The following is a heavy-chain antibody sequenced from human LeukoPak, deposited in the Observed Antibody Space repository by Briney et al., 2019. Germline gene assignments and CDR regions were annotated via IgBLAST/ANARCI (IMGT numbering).Heavy chain of an antibody. CDR3: AREDQPFRGVIITWGTPFDY. D-gene: IGHD3-10*01. J-gene: IGHJ4*02. CDR2: ISYDGSNK. V-gene: IGHV3-30-3*01. Sequence: PGGSLRLSCAASGFTFSSYAMHWVRQAPGKGLEWVAVISYDGSNKYYADSVKGRFTISRDNSKNTLYLQMNSLRAEDTAVYYCAREDQPFRGVIITWGTPFDYWGQGTLVTVSS. CDR1: GFTFSSYA.